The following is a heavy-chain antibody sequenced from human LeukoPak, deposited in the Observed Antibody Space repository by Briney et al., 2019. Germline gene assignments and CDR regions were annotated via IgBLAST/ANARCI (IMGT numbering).Heavy chain of an antibody. CDR3: ATGRYYYGSEY. J-gene: IGHJ4*02. CDR2: VYYSGST. Sequence: SETLSLTCTVSGVSISHYYWSWIRQPPGKGLEWIGYVYYSGSTDYNPSLKSRVTISLDTSKNQFSLKLSSVTAADTAVYYCATGRYYYGSEYWGQGTLFTVSS. D-gene: IGHD3-10*01. CDR1: GVSISHYY. V-gene: IGHV4-59*01.